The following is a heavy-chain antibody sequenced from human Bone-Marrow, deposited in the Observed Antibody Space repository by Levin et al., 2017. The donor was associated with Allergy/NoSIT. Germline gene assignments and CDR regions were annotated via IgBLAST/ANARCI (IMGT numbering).Heavy chain of an antibody. D-gene: IGHD6-19*01. V-gene: IGHV3-23*01. Sequence: QAGGSLRLSCAASGFTFNSYALSWVRQAPGKGLEGVSAIRGRGSSTNYADSVKGRFTISRDNSKTTLYLQMNSLRAEDTAVYYCAKGAGWVAGAVALIWGQGTLVTVSS. J-gene: IGHJ4*02. CDR2: IRGRGSST. CDR3: AKGAGWVAGAVALI. CDR1: GFTFNSYA.